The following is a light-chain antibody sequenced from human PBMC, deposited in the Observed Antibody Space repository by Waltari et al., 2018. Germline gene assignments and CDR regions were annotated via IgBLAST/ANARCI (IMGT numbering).Light chain of an antibody. CDR1: QGITNY. CDR3: QKYNSALSLT. Sequence: DIQMTQSPSSLSASVGDRVTITCRASQGITNYLAWYQQKPGKVPKLLIYAASTLQSGVPSRFSGSGSGTDFTLTISSLQPDDVGVYYCQKYNSALSLTFGGGTKVEI. CDR2: AAS. V-gene: IGKV1-27*01. J-gene: IGKJ4*01.